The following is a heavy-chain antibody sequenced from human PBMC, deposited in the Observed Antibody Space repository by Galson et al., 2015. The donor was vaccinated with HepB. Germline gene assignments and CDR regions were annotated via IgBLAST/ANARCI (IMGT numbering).Heavy chain of an antibody. J-gene: IGHJ5*02. CDR3: ARGAQLLWFGESINWFDP. CDR2: IIPIFGTA. D-gene: IGHD3-10*01. Sequence: SVKVSCKASGGTFSSYAISWVRQAPGQGLEWMGGIIPIFGTANYAQKFQGRVTITADESTSTAYMELSSLRSEDTAVYYCARGAQLLWFGESINWFDPWGQGTLVTVSS. CDR1: GGTFSSYA. V-gene: IGHV1-69*13.